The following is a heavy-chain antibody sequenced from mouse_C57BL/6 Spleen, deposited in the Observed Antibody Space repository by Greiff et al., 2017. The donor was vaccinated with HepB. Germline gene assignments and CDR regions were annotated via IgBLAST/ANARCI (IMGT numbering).Heavy chain of an antibody. D-gene: IGHD1-1*02. CDR1: GYTFTSYW. V-gene: IGHV1-52*01. CDR3: ARGYGSSYVWYFDV. Sequence: QVQLQQPGAELVRPGSSVKLSCKASGYTFTSYWMHWVKQRPIQGLEWIGNIDPSDSETHYNQKFKDKAKLTVDKSSRTAYMHLSSLTSEDSAVYYCARGYGSSYVWYFDVWGTGTTVTVSS. CDR2: IDPSDSET. J-gene: IGHJ1*03.